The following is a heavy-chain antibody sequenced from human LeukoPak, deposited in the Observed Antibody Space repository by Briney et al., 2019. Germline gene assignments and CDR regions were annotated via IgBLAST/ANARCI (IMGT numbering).Heavy chain of an antibody. CDR3: ARDRRYYDSGGYFDY. V-gene: IGHV3-53*01. CDR1: GFTVSSNY. J-gene: IGHJ4*02. D-gene: IGHD3-22*01. Sequence: GGSLRLSCAASGFTVSSNYMSWVRQAPGKGLEWVSVIYSGGSTYYADSVKGRFTISRDNSKNTLYLQMNSLRAEDTAVYYCARDRRYYDSGGYFDYWGQGTLVTVSS. CDR2: IYSGGST.